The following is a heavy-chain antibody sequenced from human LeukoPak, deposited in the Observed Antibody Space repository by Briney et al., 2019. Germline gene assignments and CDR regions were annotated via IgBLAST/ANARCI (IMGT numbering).Heavy chain of an antibody. J-gene: IGHJ4*02. Sequence: GGSLRLSCAASGFTFSNAWMSWVRQAPWKGQEWVGRIRSKTDGGTTDYAAPVKGRFTISRDDSKNTLYLQMNSLKIEDTAVYYCSTTDSGSYWGQGTLVTVSS. CDR3: STTDSGSY. D-gene: IGHD1-26*01. CDR2: IRSKTDGGTT. V-gene: IGHV3-15*01. CDR1: GFTFSNAW.